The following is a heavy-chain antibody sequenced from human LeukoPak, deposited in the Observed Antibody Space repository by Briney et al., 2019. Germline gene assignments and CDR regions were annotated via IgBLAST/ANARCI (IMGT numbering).Heavy chain of an antibody. J-gene: IGHJ4*02. CDR3: AREECLQHFDY. CDR2: ISSSGSTI. Sequence: GGSLRLSCAASGFTFSDYYMSWIRQAPGEGLEWVSYISSSGSTIYYADSLKGRFTISRDNAKNAQYLQMNSLRADDSGVYYCAREECLQHFDYWGQGTMVTVSS. D-gene: IGHD5-24*01. CDR1: GFTFSDYY. V-gene: IGHV3-11*04.